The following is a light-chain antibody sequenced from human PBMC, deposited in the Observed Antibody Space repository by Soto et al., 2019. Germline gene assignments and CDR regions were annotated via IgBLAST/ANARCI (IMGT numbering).Light chain of an antibody. J-gene: IGKJ1*01. V-gene: IGKV3D-15*01. CDR2: GAS. Sequence: EIVMTQSPATLSVSPGERATLSCRASQSVSINLAWYQQKPGQAPRLLIYGASTRATGIPARISGSGSGTDFTLTISSLQSEDLAFYYCQQYNNWLGTFGKGTKVDIK. CDR3: QQYNNWLGT. CDR1: QSVSIN.